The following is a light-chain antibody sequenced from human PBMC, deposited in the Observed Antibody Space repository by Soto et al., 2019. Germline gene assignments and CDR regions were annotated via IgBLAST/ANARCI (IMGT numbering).Light chain of an antibody. CDR3: QQYGRTSWT. CDR2: GAS. V-gene: IGKV3-20*01. Sequence: VLTQSPGTLPLSPGEGATLSCRASQSVSTNFFAWYQQKPGQAPRLLIYGASTRATGIPDRFSGSGSGTDFTLTISRLEPEDFAAYYCQQYGRTSWTFGQGTKVDIK. CDR1: QSVSTNF. J-gene: IGKJ1*01.